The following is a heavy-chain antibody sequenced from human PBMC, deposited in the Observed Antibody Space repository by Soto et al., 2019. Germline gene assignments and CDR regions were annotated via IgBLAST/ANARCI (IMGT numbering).Heavy chain of an antibody. Sequence: SETLSLTCAVYGGSFSGYYWSWIRQPPGKGLEWIGEINHSGSTNYNPSLKSRVTISVDTSKNQFSLKLSSVTAADTAVYYCARGQDDDYYDSSGYYYRYWGQGTLVTVSS. J-gene: IGHJ4*02. V-gene: IGHV4-34*01. CDR3: ARGQDDDYYDSSGYYYRY. CDR2: INHSGST. CDR1: GGSFSGYY. D-gene: IGHD3-22*01.